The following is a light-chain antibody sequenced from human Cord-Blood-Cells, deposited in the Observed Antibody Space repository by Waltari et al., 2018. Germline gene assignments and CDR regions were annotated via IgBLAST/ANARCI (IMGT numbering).Light chain of an antibody. J-gene: IGKJ5*01. CDR1: QSVSSY. CDR3: QQRSNWPPIT. Sequence: EIVLTQSPATLSLSPGERATLSCRASQSVSSYFAWYQQKPGQAPRLLIYDASNGATGIPARFSGSGSGTDFTLTISSLEPEDFAVYYCQQRSNWPPITFGQGTRLEIK. CDR2: DAS. V-gene: IGKV3-11*01.